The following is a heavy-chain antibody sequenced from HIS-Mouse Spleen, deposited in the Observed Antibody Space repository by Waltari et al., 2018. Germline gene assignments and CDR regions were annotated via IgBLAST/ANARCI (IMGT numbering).Heavy chain of an antibody. J-gene: IGHJ3*02. CDR1: GDRVPTNSPA. D-gene: IGHD7-27*01. CDR3: ARVTGDDAFDI. Sequence: QVQLQQSGPGLVKPSQTLSLTCAIPGDRVPTNSPAWNRIRPSPSRGLEWLGRTYYRSKWYNDYAVSVKSRITINPDTSKNQFSLQLNSVTPEDTAVYYCARVTGDDAFDIWGQGTMVTVSS. CDR2: TYYRSKWYN. V-gene: IGHV6-1*01.